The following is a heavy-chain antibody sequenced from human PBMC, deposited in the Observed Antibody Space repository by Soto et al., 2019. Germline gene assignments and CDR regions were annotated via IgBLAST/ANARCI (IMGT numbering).Heavy chain of an antibody. CDR3: ARDSGYSYGYYFDY. V-gene: IGHV3-33*01. CDR1: GFTFSSYG. D-gene: IGHD5-18*01. Sequence: QVQLVESGGGVVQPGRSLRLSCAASGFTFSSYGMHWVRQAPGKGLEWVAVIWYDGSNKYYADSVKGRVTISRDNSKNTRYLQMNSLRAEDTAVYYCARDSGYSYGYYFDYWGQGTLVTVSS. CDR2: IWYDGSNK. J-gene: IGHJ4*02.